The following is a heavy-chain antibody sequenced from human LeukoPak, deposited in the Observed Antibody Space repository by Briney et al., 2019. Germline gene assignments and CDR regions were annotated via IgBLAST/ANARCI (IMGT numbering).Heavy chain of an antibody. CDR2: IYYSGST. CDR1: GGSISSGDYY. Sequence: SETLSLTCTVSGGSISSGDYYWSWIRQPPGKGLEWIGYIYYSGSTYYNPSLKSRVTISVDTSKNQFSLKLSSVTAADTAVYYCARITVAGHNWFNPWGQGTLVTVSS. V-gene: IGHV4-30-4*08. D-gene: IGHD6-19*01. CDR3: ARITVAGHNWFNP. J-gene: IGHJ5*02.